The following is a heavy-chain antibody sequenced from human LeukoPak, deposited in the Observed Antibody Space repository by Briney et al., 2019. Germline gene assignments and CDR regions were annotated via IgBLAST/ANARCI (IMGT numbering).Heavy chain of an antibody. CDR1: GFSIRSYW. CDR3: ARLQERDARDY. D-gene: IGHD4-11*01. CDR2: IKQDGSQI. J-gene: IGHJ4*02. Sequence: PGGSLRLSCSASGFSIRSYWTSWVRQAPGKGLEWVANIKQDGSQIYYVDSVKGRFTVSRDNAKNSLYLQMNTLRGEDTAVYYCARLQERDARDYWGQGTLVTVSS. V-gene: IGHV3-7*02.